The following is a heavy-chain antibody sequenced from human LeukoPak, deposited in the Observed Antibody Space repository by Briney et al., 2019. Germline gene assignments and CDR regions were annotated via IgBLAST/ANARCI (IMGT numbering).Heavy chain of an antibody. CDR1: GFTFSSYA. CDR2: ISGSGGST. J-gene: IGHJ5*02. CDR3: ARGSNWFDP. Sequence: GGSLRLSCAASGFTFSSYAMNWVRQAPGQGMGWVSAISGSGGSTYYADSVEGRFTISRDNSKNTLYLQMNSLRAEDTAVYYCARGSNWFDPWGQGTLVTVSS. V-gene: IGHV3-23*01. D-gene: IGHD3-10*01.